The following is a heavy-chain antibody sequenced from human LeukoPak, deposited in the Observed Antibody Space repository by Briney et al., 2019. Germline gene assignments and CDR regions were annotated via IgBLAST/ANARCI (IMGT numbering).Heavy chain of an antibody. CDR1: GYTFTSYG. Sequence: GASVKVSCKASGYTFTSYGISWVRQAPGQGLEWMGWISAYNGYTDYAQKFQFRVTMTTDTSTSTAYMELRSLKSDDTAVYYCAKEDSGVGGNWFDPWGQGTLVTVSS. CDR3: AKEDSGVGGNWFDP. CDR2: ISAYNGYT. V-gene: IGHV1-18*01. J-gene: IGHJ5*02. D-gene: IGHD2-2*01.